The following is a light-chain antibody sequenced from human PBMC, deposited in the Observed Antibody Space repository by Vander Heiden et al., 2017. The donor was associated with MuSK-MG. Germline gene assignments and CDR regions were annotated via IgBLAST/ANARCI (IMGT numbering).Light chain of an antibody. CDR3: QQHDSSPLA. Sequence: DIVMTHPPDSLAVPLGERATINCKSSQSVLDSYRNQDHLAWYQQEPGQPPKLLIYWASTRDSGVPDRFSGSGSGTDFTLTISSLQAEDVAVYYCQQHDSSPLAFGGGTKVEIK. CDR1: QSVLDSYRNQDH. V-gene: IGKV4-1*01. CDR2: WAS. J-gene: IGKJ4*02.